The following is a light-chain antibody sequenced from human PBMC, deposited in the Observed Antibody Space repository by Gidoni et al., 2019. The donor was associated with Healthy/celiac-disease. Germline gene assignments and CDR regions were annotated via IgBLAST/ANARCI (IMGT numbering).Light chain of an antibody. CDR3: QQYYSMWT. Sequence: DILMPQSPDSLAVSLGERATINCKSSQSVLYSSNNNNYLAWYQQKPGQPPKLLIYWASTRESGVPDRFSGSGSGTDFTLTISSLQAEDVAVYYCQQYYSMWTFGQXTKVEIK. CDR1: QSVLYSSNNNNY. J-gene: IGKJ1*01. V-gene: IGKV4-1*01. CDR2: WAS.